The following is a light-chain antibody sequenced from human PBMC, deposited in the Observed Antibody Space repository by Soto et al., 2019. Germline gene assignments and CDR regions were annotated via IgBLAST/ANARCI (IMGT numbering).Light chain of an antibody. CDR2: LNSDGSH. Sequence: QSVLTQSPSASASLGASVKLTCTLSSGHSSYAIAWHQQQPEKGPRYLVKLNSDGSHRKGDAIPDRFSGSSSGAEHYLTISSLQSEDEADYYCQTWGTGIGVFGGGTKLTVL. CDR3: QTWGTGIGV. J-gene: IGLJ2*01. V-gene: IGLV4-69*01. CDR1: SGHSSYA.